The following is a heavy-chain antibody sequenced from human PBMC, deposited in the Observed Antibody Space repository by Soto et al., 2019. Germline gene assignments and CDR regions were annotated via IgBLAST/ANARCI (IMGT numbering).Heavy chain of an antibody. CDR2: INPSSGGT. V-gene: IGHV1-2*02. CDR1: GYPFTGPY. J-gene: IGHJ6*02. Sequence: GASVKVFCKASGYPFTGPYIYWVRQAPGQGLEWMGWINPSSGGTEFAEKFQGRVTVTRDTSTRTVLLELNSLTSDDTGVYFCARDFRTYSHGVDVWGQGTAVTVSS. CDR3: ARDFRTYSHGVDV. D-gene: IGHD4-4*01.